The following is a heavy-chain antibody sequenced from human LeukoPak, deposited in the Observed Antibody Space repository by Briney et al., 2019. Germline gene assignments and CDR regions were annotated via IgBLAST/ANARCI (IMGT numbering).Heavy chain of an antibody. V-gene: IGHV3-7*04. CDR2: IKGDGSER. CDR3: ARILPYGSGIQDH. Sequence: GGSLRLSCAASGFTFSNYWMIWVRQTPEKGLEWVAHIKGDGSERYYVDSVKGRFTISRDNAKISLSLQMNSLRAEDTAVYYCARILPYGSGIQDHWGQGTLVTVSS. CDR1: GFTFSNYW. D-gene: IGHD3-10*01. J-gene: IGHJ4*02.